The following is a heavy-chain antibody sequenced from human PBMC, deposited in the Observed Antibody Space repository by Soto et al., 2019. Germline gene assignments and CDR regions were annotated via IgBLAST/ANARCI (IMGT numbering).Heavy chain of an antibody. V-gene: IGHV3-7*03. CDR1: GFTFSSYW. CDR3: ARATVLRVLEWLSSPYYFDY. Sequence: PGGSLRLSCAASGFTFSSYWMSWVRQAPGKGLEWVANIKQDGSEKYYVDSVKGRFTISRDNAKNSLYLQMNSLRAEDTAVYYCARATVLRVLEWLSSPYYFDYWGQGTLVTVS. J-gene: IGHJ4*02. CDR2: IKQDGSEK. D-gene: IGHD3-3*01.